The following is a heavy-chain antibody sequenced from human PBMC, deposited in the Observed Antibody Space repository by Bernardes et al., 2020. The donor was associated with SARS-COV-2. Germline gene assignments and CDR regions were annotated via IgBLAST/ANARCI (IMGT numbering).Heavy chain of an antibody. Sequence: SETLSLICTVSGASISDNHWGWIRQPPGKGLEWIAFMHKSGSTSYSPSLKSRVTMSLDTSKNQFSLKLTSVVAADTAVYYCARDPPDGFGMFDYWGQGTLVTVSS. D-gene: IGHD3-16*01. V-gene: IGHV4-59*01. CDR1: GASISDNH. CDR3: ARDPPDGFGMFDY. CDR2: MHKSGST. J-gene: IGHJ4*02.